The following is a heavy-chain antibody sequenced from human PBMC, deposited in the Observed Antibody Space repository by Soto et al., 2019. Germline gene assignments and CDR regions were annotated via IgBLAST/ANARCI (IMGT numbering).Heavy chain of an antibody. V-gene: IGHV1-69*18. CDR2: IIPFYGSS. CDR1: GGTLSTHP. Sequence: QVELMQSGAEVKKPGSSVKVSCTTSGGTLSTHPISWVRQAPGQGLEWMAMIIPFYGSSNHAQKFQGRVTITVDESTNTVYMTLGSLTSEDTAVYYCARDASRVSHYYGLDVWGQGTTVTVSS. J-gene: IGHJ6*02. CDR3: ARDASRVSHYYGLDV.